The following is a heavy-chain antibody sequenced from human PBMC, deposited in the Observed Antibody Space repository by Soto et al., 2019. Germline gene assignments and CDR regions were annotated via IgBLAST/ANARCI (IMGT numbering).Heavy chain of an antibody. D-gene: IGHD5-12*01. CDR3: ARDDSGYDDDPFDI. J-gene: IGHJ3*02. CDR2: ISSSSSTI. CDR1: GESFSGYY. V-gene: IGHV3-11*04. Sequence: LSLTCAVYGESFSGYYWTWIRQPPGKGLEWVSYISSSSSTIYYADSVKGRFTISRDNAKNSLYLQMNSLRAEDTAVYYCARDDSGYDDDPFDIWGQGTIVTVSS.